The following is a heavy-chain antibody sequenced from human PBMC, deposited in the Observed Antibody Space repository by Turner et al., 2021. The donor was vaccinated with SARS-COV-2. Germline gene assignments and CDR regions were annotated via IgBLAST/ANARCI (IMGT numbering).Heavy chain of an antibody. CDR2: IRSSGSTI. J-gene: IGHJ4*02. Sequence: EVQLVESGGGLVQPGVSLRLSCAASGFTFSSYEMNWVRQAPGKGLEGVSYIRSSGSTIYYADSVKGRFTISRDNAKNSLYLQMNSLRAEDTAVYYCARDRSITVTTIGIDYWGQGTLVTVSS. CDR3: ARDRSITVTTIGIDY. D-gene: IGHD4-17*01. V-gene: IGHV3-48*03. CDR1: GFTFSSYE.